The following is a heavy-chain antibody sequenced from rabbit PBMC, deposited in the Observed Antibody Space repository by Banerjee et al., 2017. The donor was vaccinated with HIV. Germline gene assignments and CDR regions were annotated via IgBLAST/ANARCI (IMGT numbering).Heavy chain of an antibody. V-gene: IGHV1S7*01. J-gene: IGHJ4*01. CDR1: GFSFNSSYY. CDR3: ARDSPSYDDYDGFLTLNPGFNL. D-gene: IGHD2-1*01. Sequence: QLVESGGGLVQPEGSLTLTCTASGFSFNSSYYMCWVRQAPGKGLEGIGIIYAGKGSTDYASWVNGRFTISSDNAQNTVDLQMNSLTAADTATYFCARDSPSYDDYDGFLTLNPGFNLWGQGTLVTVS. CDR2: IYAGKGST.